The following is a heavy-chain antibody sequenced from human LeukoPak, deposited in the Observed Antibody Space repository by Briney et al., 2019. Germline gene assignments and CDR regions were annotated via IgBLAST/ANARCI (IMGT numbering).Heavy chain of an antibody. V-gene: IGHV1-2*02. CDR1: GYTFTGYY. Sequence: ASVKVSCKASGYTFTGYYMHWVRQAPGQGLEWMGWINPNGGGTNYAQKFQGRVTMTRDTSISTAYTELSRLRSDDTAVYYCARGPRITMIVVVTPFDYWGQGTLVTVSS. J-gene: IGHJ4*02. D-gene: IGHD3-22*01. CDR2: INPNGGGT. CDR3: ARGPRITMIVVVTPFDY.